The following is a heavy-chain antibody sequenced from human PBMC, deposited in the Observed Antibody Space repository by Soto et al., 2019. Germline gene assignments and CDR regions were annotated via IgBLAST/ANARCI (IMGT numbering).Heavy chain of an antibody. CDR2: ISYDGSNK. V-gene: IGHV3-30*18. CDR3: AKDWALDYYDSSGICAFDI. D-gene: IGHD3-22*01. CDR1: GFTFSSYG. J-gene: IGHJ3*02. Sequence: QVQLVESGGGVVQPGRSLRLSCAASGFTFSSYGMHWVRQAPGKGLEWVAVISYDGSNKYYADSVKGRFTISRDNSKNTLYLQMNSLIAEDTAVYYCAKDWALDYYDSSGICAFDIWGQGTMVTVSS.